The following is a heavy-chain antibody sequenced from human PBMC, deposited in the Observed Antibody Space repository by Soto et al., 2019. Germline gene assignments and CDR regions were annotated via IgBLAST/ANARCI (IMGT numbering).Heavy chain of an antibody. CDR1: GGSFSGYY. CDR2: INHSGST. J-gene: IGHJ4*02. CDR3: ARLKLWSVFDY. Sequence: QVQLQQWGAGLLKPSETLSLTCAVYGGSFSGYYWSWIRQPPGKGLEWIGEINHSGSTNYNPSLKSRVTISVDTSKNQFSLKLSSVTAADTAVYYCARLKLWSVFDYWGQGTLVTVSS. V-gene: IGHV4-34*01. D-gene: IGHD5-18*01.